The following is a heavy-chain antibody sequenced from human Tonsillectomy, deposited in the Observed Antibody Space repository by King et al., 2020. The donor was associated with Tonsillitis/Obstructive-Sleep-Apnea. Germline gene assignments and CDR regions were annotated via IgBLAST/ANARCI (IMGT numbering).Heavy chain of an antibody. J-gene: IGHJ4*02. Sequence: VQLVQSGAEVKKPGSSVKVSCKASGGTFSSYGISWVRQAPGQGPEWMGRIIPILDMATDAQKFQGRVTITADKSTNTAYMELSSLRYEDTAVFYCARVECSSSSCYPYFDYWGQGTRVTVSS. CDR2: IIPILDMA. D-gene: IGHD2-2*01. CDR1: GGTFSSYG. CDR3: ARVECSSSSCYPYFDY. V-gene: IGHV1-69*09.